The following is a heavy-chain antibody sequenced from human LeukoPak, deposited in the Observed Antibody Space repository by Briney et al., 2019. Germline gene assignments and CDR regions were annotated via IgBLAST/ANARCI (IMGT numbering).Heavy chain of an antibody. D-gene: IGHD2-15*01. J-gene: IGHJ6*03. CDR1: GFSLSNARMG. V-gene: IGHV2-26*01. CDR2: IFSNDEK. Sequence: SGPTLVNPTETLTLTCTVSGFSLSNARMGVSWIRQTPGKALEWVAHIFSNDEKSYSTSLKSRLTISKDTSKSQVVLTMTNMDPVDTATYSFARITTVVRGYYYYYYMDVWGKGTTVTVSS. CDR3: ARITTVVRGYYYYYYMDV.